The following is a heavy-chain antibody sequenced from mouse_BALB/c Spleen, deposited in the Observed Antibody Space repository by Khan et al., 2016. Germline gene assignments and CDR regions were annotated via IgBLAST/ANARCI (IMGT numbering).Heavy chain of an antibody. CDR2: INPSSGYT. J-gene: IGHJ2*01. CDR3: SRSRRMGGNYLFDY. Sequence: QVQLQQPGAELARPGASVKMSCKASGYTFTIYTMHWVKQRPGQGLEWIGYINPSSGYTNYNQKFKDKATLTADKSSSTAYMQLSSLTSEDSAVXYWSRSRRMGGNYLFDYWGQGTTLTVSS. V-gene: IGHV1-4*01. D-gene: IGHD2-1*01. CDR1: GYTFTIYT.